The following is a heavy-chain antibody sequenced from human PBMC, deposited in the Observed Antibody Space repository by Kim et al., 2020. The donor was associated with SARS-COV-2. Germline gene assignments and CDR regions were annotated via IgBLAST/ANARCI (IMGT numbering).Heavy chain of an antibody. CDR3: ARGAVAGTYYYYYYMDV. CDR1: GYTFTSYA. D-gene: IGHD6-19*01. CDR2: INAGNGNT. J-gene: IGHJ6*03. V-gene: IGHV1-3*01. Sequence: ASVKVSCKASGYTFTSYAMHWVRQAPGQRLEWMGWINAGNGNTKYSQKFQGRVTITRDTSASTAYMELSSLRSEDTAVYYCARGAVAGTYYYYYYMDVCGKGTTVTVSS.